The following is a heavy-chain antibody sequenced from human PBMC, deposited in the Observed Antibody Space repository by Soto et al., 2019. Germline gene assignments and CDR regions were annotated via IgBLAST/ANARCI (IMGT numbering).Heavy chain of an antibody. J-gene: IGHJ5*02. D-gene: IGHD6-13*01. CDR2: ISSSGSTI. Sequence: LSLTCAASGFTFSDYYMSWIRQAPGKGLEWVSYISSSGSTIYYADSVKGRFTISRDNAKNSLYLQMNSLRAEDTAVYYCARDSSSWYDWFDPWGQGTLVTVSS. CDR1: GFTFSDYY. V-gene: IGHV3-11*01. CDR3: ARDSSSWYDWFDP.